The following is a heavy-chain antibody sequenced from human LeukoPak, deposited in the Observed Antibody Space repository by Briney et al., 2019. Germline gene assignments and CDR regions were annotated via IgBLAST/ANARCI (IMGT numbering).Heavy chain of an antibody. CDR1: GFTLRISA. CDR3: ARDDYSGSEFATKSLIDY. D-gene: IGHD4-11*01. J-gene: IGHJ4*02. Sequence: PGESLRLSCVASGFTLRISAMHWVRQAPGKGLEWVAVISYDETNKFYADSVKGRVSISRDNSKNTVYLQMNSLKVEDTAVYYCARDDYSGSEFATKSLIDYWGQGTLVTVSS. CDR2: ISYDETNK. V-gene: IGHV3-30*04.